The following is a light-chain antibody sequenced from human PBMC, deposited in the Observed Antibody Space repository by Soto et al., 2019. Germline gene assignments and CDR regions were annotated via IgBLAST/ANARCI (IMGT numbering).Light chain of an antibody. V-gene: IGKV3-15*01. J-gene: IGKJ1*01. CDR2: GAS. Sequence: EIVMTQSPATLSVSPGERATLSCRASQSVSSNLAWYQQKPGQAPRLLIYGASTRATGIPARFSGSGSGTEFTLTISSLQSEDFAVYYFQHHGPFGQGPRWKSN. CDR1: QSVSSN. CDR3: QHHGP.